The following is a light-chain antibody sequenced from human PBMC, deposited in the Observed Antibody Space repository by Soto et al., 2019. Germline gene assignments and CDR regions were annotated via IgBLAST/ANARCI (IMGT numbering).Light chain of an antibody. CDR1: QSVSSN. Sequence: EIVMTQSPATLSVSPGERATLSCRASQSVSSNLAWYQQKPGQAPRLLIYGASTGATGIPARFSGSGSGTKFTLTISSLQSEDFSVYYCQQYNNWPLTFGGGTKVDIK. CDR3: QQYNNWPLT. J-gene: IGKJ4*01. V-gene: IGKV3-15*01. CDR2: GAS.